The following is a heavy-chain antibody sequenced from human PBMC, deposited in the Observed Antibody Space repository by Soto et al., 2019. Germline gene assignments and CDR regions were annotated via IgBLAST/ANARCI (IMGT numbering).Heavy chain of an antibody. J-gene: IGHJ6*02. D-gene: IGHD3-3*01. Sequence: GGSLRLSCAASGFTFSSYGMHWVRQAPGKGLEWVAVIWYDGSNKYYADSVKGRFTISRDNSKNTLYLQMNSLRAEDTAVYYCARDRDFWSGYYTGDHGMDVWGQGTTVTVSS. CDR1: GFTFSSYG. CDR3: ARDRDFWSGYYTGDHGMDV. CDR2: IWYDGSNK. V-gene: IGHV3-33*01.